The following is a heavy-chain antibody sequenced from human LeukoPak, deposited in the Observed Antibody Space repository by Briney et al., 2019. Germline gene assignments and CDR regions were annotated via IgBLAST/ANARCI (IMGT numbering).Heavy chain of an antibody. CDR1: GGFINSFDND. D-gene: IGHD4-17*01. Sequence: TLSLTCTVSGGFINSFDNDWSWLRQSPGKGPEWICLIYDRGGTFDNPPLKSRLSMSVVTSKNQFSLRLKSVAAADTAVYYCARSLTSDYPSGPDYWGPGTLVTVPS. CDR3: ARSLTSDYPSGPDY. V-gene: IGHV4-30-4*01. CDR2: IYDRGGT. J-gene: IGHJ4*02.